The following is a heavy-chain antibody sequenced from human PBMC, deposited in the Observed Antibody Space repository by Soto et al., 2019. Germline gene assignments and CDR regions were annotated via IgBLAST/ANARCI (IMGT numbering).Heavy chain of an antibody. CDR2: IAGEGIST. CDR1: GFTFSRYW. D-gene: IGHD6-19*01. Sequence: EVQLVESGGGLVQRGGSLRLSCADSGFTFSRYWMHWVRQAPGKGLVWVSRIAGEGISTNYADSVKGRFTASRDNAKNTVYLEMSSLRAEDTAVYYCIRDLRSGDFWGQGTLVTVSS. V-gene: IGHV3-74*01. CDR3: IRDLRSGDF. J-gene: IGHJ4*02.